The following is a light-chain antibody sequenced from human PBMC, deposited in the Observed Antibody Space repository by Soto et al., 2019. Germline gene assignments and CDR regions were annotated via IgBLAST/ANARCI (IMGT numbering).Light chain of an antibody. CDR3: SSYGGSNNLL. CDR1: SRDIGGYDF. CDR2: DVI. Sequence: QSALTQPPSASGSPGQSVTISCTGTSRDIGGYDFVSWYQQHPGKAPILLIYDVIKRPSGVPDRFSGSKSGNTASLTVSGLQTDDEADYYCSSYGGSNNLLFGGGTKVTVL. J-gene: IGLJ2*01. V-gene: IGLV2-8*01.